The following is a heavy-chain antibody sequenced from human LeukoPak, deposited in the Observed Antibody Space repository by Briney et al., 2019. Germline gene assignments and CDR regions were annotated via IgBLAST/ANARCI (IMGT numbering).Heavy chain of an antibody. D-gene: IGHD6-19*01. Sequence: ASVKVSCKASGYTFTSYDINWVRQATGQGLEWMGWMNPNSGNTGYAQKFQGRVTMTTDTSTSTAYMELRSLRSDDTAVYYCATYSSGWYFHYWGQGTLVTVSS. CDR3: ATYSSGWYFHY. J-gene: IGHJ4*02. V-gene: IGHV1-8*01. CDR1: GYTFTSYD. CDR2: MNPNSGNT.